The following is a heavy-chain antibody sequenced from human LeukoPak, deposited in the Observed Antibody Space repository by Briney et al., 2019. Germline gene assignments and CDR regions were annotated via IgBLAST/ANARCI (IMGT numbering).Heavy chain of an antibody. D-gene: IGHD2-2*01. CDR3: ARHRRGGVPAATKLGYAEYLQH. Sequence: SETLSLTCAVYGGSFSGYYWSWIRQPRGKGLEWIGEINHSGSTNYNPSLKSRVTISVDTSKNQFSLKLSSVTAADTAVYYCARHRRGGVPAATKLGYAEYLQHWGQGTLVTVSS. CDR2: INHSGST. J-gene: IGHJ1*01. CDR1: GGSFSGYY. V-gene: IGHV4-34*01.